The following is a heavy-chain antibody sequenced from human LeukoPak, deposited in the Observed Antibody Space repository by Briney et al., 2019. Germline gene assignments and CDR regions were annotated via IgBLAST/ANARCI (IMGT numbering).Heavy chain of an antibody. V-gene: IGHV3-7*03. CDR2: IKPDENEK. Sequence: GGSLRLSCAASGFTFSSYWMSWVRQAPGKGLEWVANIKPDENEKYYVDSVKGRFTISRDNAKNSLYLQMNSLRAEDTAVYYCAKDPYCSSTSCYAHYWGQGTLVTVSS. CDR3: AKDPYCSSTSCYAHY. J-gene: IGHJ4*02. D-gene: IGHD2-2*01. CDR1: GFTFSSYW.